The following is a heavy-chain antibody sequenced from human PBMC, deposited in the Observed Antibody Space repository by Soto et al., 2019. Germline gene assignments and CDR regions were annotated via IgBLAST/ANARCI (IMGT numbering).Heavy chain of an antibody. D-gene: IGHD5-12*01. CDR3: AKDLKWPPAGAPYYSYGMDV. CDR1: GFTFSSYG. V-gene: IGHV3-30*18. CDR2: ISYDGSNK. Sequence: QVQLVESGGGVVQPGRSLRLSCAASGFTFSSYGMHWVRQAPGKGLEWVAVISYDGSNKYYADSVKGRFTISRDNSKNPLYLQMNSLRAEDTAVYYCAKDLKWPPAGAPYYSYGMDVWGQGTTVTVSS. J-gene: IGHJ6*02.